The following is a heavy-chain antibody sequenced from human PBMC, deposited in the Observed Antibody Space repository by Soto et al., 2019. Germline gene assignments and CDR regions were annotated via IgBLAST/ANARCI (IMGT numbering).Heavy chain of an antibody. CDR2: ISYDGSNK. Sequence: PGGSVRLSXTASGFTFSSYAMHWVRQAPGKGLEWVAVISYDGSNKYYADSVKGRFTISRDNSKNTLYLQMNSLRAEDTAVYYCARPAAEYNCNQWHYWGQGTLVTVSS. D-gene: IGHD1-20*01. CDR3: ARPAAEYNCNQWHY. J-gene: IGHJ4*02. V-gene: IGHV3-30-3*01. CDR1: GFTFSSYA.